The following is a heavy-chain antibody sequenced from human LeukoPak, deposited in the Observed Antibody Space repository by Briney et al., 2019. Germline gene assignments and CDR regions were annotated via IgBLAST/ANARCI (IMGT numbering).Heavy chain of an antibody. CDR1: GFTFNNYW. CDR3: AKEIDGFDV. V-gene: IGHV3-74*01. J-gene: IGHJ3*01. CDR2: IRFDGGDT. Sequence: GGSLRLSCAASGFTFNNYWMHWVRQAPGMGLVWVSSIRFDGGDTAYADSAKGRFTISRDNAKNTMFLQMNNLRAEDAAVYYCAKEIDGFDVWGQGTLVTVSS.